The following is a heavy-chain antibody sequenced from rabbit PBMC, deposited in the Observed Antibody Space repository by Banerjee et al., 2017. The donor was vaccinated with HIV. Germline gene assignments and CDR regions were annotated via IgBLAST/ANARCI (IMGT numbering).Heavy chain of an antibody. D-gene: IGHD3-3*01. CDR1: GFSFSSGYY. CDR3: ARGLVAGVLDL. V-gene: IGHV1S45*01. CDR2: IYTGNSNNT. Sequence: QEQLEESGGDLVKPGASLTLTCTASGFSFSSGYYMCWVRQAPGKGLEWIACIYTGNSNNTYYASWAKGRFTISKTSSTTVTLQMTSLTAADTATYFCARGLVAGVLDLWGQGTLVTVS. J-gene: IGHJ3*01.